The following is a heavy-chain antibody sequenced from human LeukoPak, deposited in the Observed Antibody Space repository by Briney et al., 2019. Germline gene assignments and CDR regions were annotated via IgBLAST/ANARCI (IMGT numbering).Heavy chain of an antibody. Sequence: GGSLKLSCAASGFTFSGSAIHWVRQSSGKGLEWVGQIDKKDKGYATATAYAASVKGRFTISRDDSINTAYLQMKSLKTGDTALYYCTRDSGTYNWFDPWGQGTLVTVSS. V-gene: IGHV3-73*01. CDR3: TRDSGTYNWFDP. CDR2: IDKKDKGYATAT. CDR1: GFTFSGSA. J-gene: IGHJ5*02. D-gene: IGHD1-26*01.